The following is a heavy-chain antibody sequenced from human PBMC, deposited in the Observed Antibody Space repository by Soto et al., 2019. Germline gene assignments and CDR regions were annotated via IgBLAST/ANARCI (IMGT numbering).Heavy chain of an antibody. CDR3: AKAAQTRFNWNDLGNWFDP. J-gene: IGHJ5*02. D-gene: IGHD1-1*01. Sequence: SVKVSCKEAGGTFSSYAIACVRQAPGQGLEWMGGIIPIFGIPNYAQKFQGRVAITADESTNTAYMELSSLRSDDTAVYYCAKAAQTRFNWNDLGNWFDPWGQGTLVTVSS. CDR1: GGTFSSYA. CDR2: IIPIFGIP. V-gene: IGHV1-69*13.